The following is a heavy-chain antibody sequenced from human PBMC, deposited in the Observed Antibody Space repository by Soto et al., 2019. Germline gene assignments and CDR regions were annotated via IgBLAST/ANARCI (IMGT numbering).Heavy chain of an antibody. V-gene: IGHV1-46*03. D-gene: IGHD2-21*02. CDR2: INPSGGHT. Sequence: QVQLVQSGAEVKKPGASVKVSCKASGNTFSNYYIHWVRQAPGQGLEWMGTINPSGGHTTYAQKFLGRVTMTRDSSTSTLYMALTSLRFEDTAVYYCARGGHVVVVTAAFDYWGQGTLVTVSS. J-gene: IGHJ4*02. CDR1: GNTFSNYY. CDR3: ARGGHVVVVTAAFDY.